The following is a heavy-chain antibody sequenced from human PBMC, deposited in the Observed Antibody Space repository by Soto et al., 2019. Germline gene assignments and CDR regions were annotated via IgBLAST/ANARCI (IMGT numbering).Heavy chain of an antibody. J-gene: IGHJ3*02. CDR1: GGTFSSYA. V-gene: IGHV1-69*01. D-gene: IGHD6-6*01. CDR3: ARSSSDADAFDI. Sequence: QVQLVQSGAEVKKPGSSVKVSCKASGGTFSSYAISWVRQAPGQGLEWMGGIIPIFGTANYAQKFQGRVTITADESTSTAEMELSSLISEDAAVYYCARSSSDADAFDIWGQGTMVTVSS. CDR2: IIPIFGTA.